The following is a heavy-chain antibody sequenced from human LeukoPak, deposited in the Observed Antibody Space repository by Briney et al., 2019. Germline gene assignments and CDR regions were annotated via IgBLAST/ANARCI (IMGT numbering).Heavy chain of an antibody. D-gene: IGHD2-15*01. CDR1: GGSISSGDYY. Sequence: SQTLSLTCIVSGGSISSGDYYWSWIRQSPGKGLEWIGYIYYTGSISYNPSLKSRVTISVDTSKNQFSLKLSSVTAADTAVYYCARGPGGSYYYYGMDVWGQGTTVTVSS. J-gene: IGHJ6*02. CDR2: IYYTGSI. V-gene: IGHV4-30-4*01. CDR3: ARGPGGSYYYYGMDV.